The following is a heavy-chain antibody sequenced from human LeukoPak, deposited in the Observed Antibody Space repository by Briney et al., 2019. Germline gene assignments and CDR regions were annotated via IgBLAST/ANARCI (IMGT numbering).Heavy chain of an antibody. V-gene: IGHV4-34*01. J-gene: IGHJ4*02. CDR3: ARGRYYAPFDY. D-gene: IGHD3-10*01. Sequence: SETLSLTCAVYGGSFSGYYWSWIRQPPGKGLEWIGEINHSGSTNYNPSLKSRVTISVDTSKNQFSLKLSSVTAADTAVYYCARGRYYAPFDYWGQGTLVTVSS. CDR1: GGSFSGYY. CDR2: INHSGST.